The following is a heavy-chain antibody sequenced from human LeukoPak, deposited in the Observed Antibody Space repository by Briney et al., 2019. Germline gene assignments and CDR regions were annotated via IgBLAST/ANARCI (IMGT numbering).Heavy chain of an antibody. V-gene: IGHV3-48*01. CDR3: AEVSNGFGGLYLDY. D-gene: IGHD3-10*01. CDR2: ISSSSSTI. CDR1: GFTFSSYA. Sequence: PGGSLRLSCAASGFTFSSYAMNWVRQAPGKGLEWVSYISSSSSTIYYADSVKGRFTISRDNAKNSLYLQMNSLRAEDTAVYYGAEVSNGFGGLYLDYWGQETLVTASS. J-gene: IGHJ4*02.